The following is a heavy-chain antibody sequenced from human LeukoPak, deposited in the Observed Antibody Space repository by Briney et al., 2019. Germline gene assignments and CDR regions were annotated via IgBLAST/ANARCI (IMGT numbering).Heavy chain of an antibody. Sequence: SETLSLTCAVSGYSISSGYCWGWIRQPPGKGLEWIGSIYHSGSTYYNPSLKSRVTISVDTSKNQFSLKLSSVTAADTAVYYCAGEARYSYGPFFDYWGQGTLVTVSS. D-gene: IGHD5-18*01. CDR2: IYHSGST. CDR3: AGEARYSYGPFFDY. V-gene: IGHV4-38-2*01. J-gene: IGHJ4*02. CDR1: GYSISSGYC.